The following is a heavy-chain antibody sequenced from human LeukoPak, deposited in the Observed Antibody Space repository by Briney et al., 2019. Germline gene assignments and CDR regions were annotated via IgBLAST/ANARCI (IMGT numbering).Heavy chain of an antibody. V-gene: IGHV4-59*01. J-gene: IGHJ4*02. CDR1: GGSISSYN. D-gene: IGHD3-16*02. CDR3: ARERTFGGVISY. CDR2: IYYSGST. Sequence: PSETLSLTCTVSGGSISSYNWSWIRQPPGKGLEWIGYIYYSGSTNYNPSLKSRVTISVDTSKNQFSLKLSSVTAADTAIYYCARERTFGGVISYWGQGTLVTVSS.